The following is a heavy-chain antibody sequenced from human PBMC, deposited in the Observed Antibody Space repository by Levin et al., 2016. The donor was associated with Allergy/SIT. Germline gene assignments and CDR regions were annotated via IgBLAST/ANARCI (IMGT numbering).Heavy chain of an antibody. CDR1: GGPFNNFA. CDR3: TVEDESRGYYSDY. J-gene: IGHJ4*02. CDR2: LLPLVGIA. V-gene: IGHV1-69*04. Sequence: SVKVSCKASGGPFNNFAINWVRQAPGQGLEWMGRLLPLVGIANYAQNFRARVTLTADKSTTTAYMELRSLRSEDTALYYCTVEDESRGYYSDYWGQGTLVTVSS. D-gene: IGHD3-22*01.